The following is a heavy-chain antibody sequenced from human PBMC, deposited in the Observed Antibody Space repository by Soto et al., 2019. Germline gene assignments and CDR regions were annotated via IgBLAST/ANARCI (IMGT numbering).Heavy chain of an antibody. CDR3: AQEGTGGEDSSGWQDFDF. D-gene: IGHD6-19*01. CDR2: ISGSGGSA. V-gene: IGHV3-23*01. Sequence: LRLSCEASGFTFSSPAMSWVRQAPGKGLEGVSAISGSGGSAYYADSGKGRFTISRDNSKNTVYLQMNSLRAEDTAVYYCAQEGTGGEDSSGWQDFDFWGQGSLVTVAS. J-gene: IGHJ4*02. CDR1: GFTFSSPA.